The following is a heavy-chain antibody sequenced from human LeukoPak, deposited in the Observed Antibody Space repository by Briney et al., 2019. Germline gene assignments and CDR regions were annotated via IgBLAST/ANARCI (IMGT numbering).Heavy chain of an antibody. CDR3: ARRGYSSGYFDY. J-gene: IGHJ4*02. CDR2: IYYSGST. D-gene: IGHD5-18*01. Sequence: PSETLSLTCTVSGGSVISGSYSWSWLRQPPGKGLEWIGYIYYSGSTNYNPSLKSRVTISVDTSKNQFSLKLSSVIAADTAVYYCARRGYSSGYFDYWGQGTLVTVSS. V-gene: IGHV4-61*01. CDR1: GGSVISGSYS.